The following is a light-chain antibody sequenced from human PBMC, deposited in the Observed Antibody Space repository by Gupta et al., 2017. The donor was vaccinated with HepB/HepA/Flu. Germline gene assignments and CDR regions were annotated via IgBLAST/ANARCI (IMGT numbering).Light chain of an antibody. V-gene: IGLV1-44*01. J-gene: IGLJ3*02. CDR2: SNT. CDR3: SAWDDSPNGLV. Sequence: HSVLTHPPSASGTPRQMVTIPCSGSSSNIGCNTVNWYQQLPGTAPKLLIYSNTQRPSGVPDRFSGSKSGTSASLAISGLQSEDEADYYCSAWDDSPNGLVFGGGTRLTVL. CDR1: SSNIGCNT.